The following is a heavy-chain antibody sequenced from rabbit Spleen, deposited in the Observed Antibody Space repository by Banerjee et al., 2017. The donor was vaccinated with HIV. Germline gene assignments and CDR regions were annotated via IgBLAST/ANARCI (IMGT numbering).Heavy chain of an antibody. CDR2: IAGSSSGFT. D-gene: IGHD7-1*01. V-gene: IGHV1S45*01. CDR3: ARDTGTSFSSYGMDL. CDR1: GFPFSNKAV. Sequence: QEQLEESGGGLVKPEGSLTLTCKASGFPFSNKAVMCWVRQPPGKGLEWISCIAGSSSGFTYSATWATGRFTISKTSSTTVTLQMTSLTVADTATYFCARDTGTSFSSYGMDLWGQGTLVTVS. J-gene: IGHJ3*01.